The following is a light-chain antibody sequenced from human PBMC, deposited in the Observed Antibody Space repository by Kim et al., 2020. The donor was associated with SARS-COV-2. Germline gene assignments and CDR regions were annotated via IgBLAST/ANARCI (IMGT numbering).Light chain of an antibody. CDR3: CSYAGSSTLV. CDR1: SNDVGGYDY. V-gene: IGLV2-11*01. J-gene: IGLJ2*01. CDR2: AFT. Sequence: QSALTQPRSVSGSPGQSVTISCTGSSNDVGGYDYVSWYQHHPGKAPKLIIYAFTERPSGVPDRFSGSKSGNTASLIIFGLQAEDEADYFCCSYAGSSTLVFGGGTQLTVL.